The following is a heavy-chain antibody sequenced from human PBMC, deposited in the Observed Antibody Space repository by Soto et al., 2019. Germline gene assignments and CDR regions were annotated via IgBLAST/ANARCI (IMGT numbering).Heavy chain of an antibody. V-gene: IGHV3-74*01. D-gene: IGHD5-12*01. Sequence: EVQLVESGGGLVQPGGSLRRSCTASGFTFSSYWMHWVRQAPGKGLVWVSRIDSDGSPTNYADFVKGRFTISRDNAKNTLYLQMNSLRVEDTAVYYCARGASGYGNFDYWGQGTLVTVSS. J-gene: IGHJ4*02. CDR3: ARGASGYGNFDY. CDR2: IDSDGSPT. CDR1: GFTFSSYW.